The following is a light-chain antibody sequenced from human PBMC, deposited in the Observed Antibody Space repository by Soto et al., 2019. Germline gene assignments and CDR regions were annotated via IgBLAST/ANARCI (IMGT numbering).Light chain of an antibody. J-gene: IGKJ1*01. CDR3: QQTYSAPWT. V-gene: IGKV1-39*01. CDR2: GAS. CDR1: QSINTY. Sequence: DTQMTQSPSSLSASVGDRVTITCRASQSINTYLNWYHQKPGKAPKLLIFGASRLQSGVPSRFSGSGSGTDFTLTISSLQPEDFATYYCQQTYSAPWTFGQGTKLEI.